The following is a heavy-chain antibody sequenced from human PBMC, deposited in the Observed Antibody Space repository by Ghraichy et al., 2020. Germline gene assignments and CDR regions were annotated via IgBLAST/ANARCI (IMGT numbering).Heavy chain of an antibody. CDR2: INPNSGGT. Sequence: ASVKVSCRASGYRVTDYSVQWVRQAPGQGFEWMGRINPNSGGTHLAQKFQGRVTMTGDTAISTVYMEVTRLTSEDTAVYFCARHWRGGRTIVDYWGQGTLVTVSS. D-gene: IGHD3-10*01. CDR3: ARHWRGGRTIVDY. V-gene: IGHV1-2*02. CDR1: GYRVTDYS. J-gene: IGHJ4*02.